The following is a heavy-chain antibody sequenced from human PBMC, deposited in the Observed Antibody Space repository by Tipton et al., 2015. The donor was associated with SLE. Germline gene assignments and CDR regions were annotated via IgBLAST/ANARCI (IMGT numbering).Heavy chain of an antibody. D-gene: IGHD1-26*01. Sequence: LRLSCTVSGAPLSSYYWSWIRQPPGKGLEWIGYIYYSGSTNYNPPLKSRVTISVDTSKNQFSLNLSSVTAADTAVYYCARDVGATNYWGQGTLVTVSS. CDR3: ARDVGATNY. J-gene: IGHJ4*02. CDR2: IYYSGST. V-gene: IGHV4-59*01. CDR1: GAPLSSYY.